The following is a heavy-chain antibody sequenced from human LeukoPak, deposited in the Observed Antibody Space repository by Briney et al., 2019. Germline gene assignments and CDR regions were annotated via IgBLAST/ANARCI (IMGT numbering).Heavy chain of an antibody. D-gene: IGHD3-3*01. V-gene: IGHV1-8*03. CDR2: MSPNSGHA. J-gene: IGHJ4*02. CDR3: ARANSIWDY. Sequence: ASVKVSCRASGYTFTTFDINWVRQATGQGLEWMGWMSPNSGHAGYAQKFQGGVTITRNTSISTAYMELSSLRSDDTAVYYCARANSIWDYWGQGTLVTVSS. CDR1: GYTFTTFD.